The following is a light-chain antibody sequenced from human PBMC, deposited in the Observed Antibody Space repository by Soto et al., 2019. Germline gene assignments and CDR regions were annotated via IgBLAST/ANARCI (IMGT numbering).Light chain of an antibody. CDR1: SSNIGAEYD. J-gene: IGLJ1*01. CDR3: QSYASSLTTFV. CDR2: GDN. Sequence: QSLLRPPPSLSGATGQRVAISCTGSSSNIGAEYDVHWYQQLPGTAPKRLIYGDNNRPSGVPDRFSGSKSGTSASLAITGLQPEDAADYYCQSYASSLTTFVFGTGPKVTLL. V-gene: IGLV1-40*01.